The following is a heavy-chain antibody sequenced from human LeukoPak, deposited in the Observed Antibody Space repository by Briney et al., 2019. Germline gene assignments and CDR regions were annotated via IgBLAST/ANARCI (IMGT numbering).Heavy chain of an antibody. CDR2: INPSGGST. D-gene: IGHD2-15*01. V-gene: IGHV1-46*01. Sequence: GASMKVSCKASGYTFTSYYMHWVRQAPGQGLEWMGIINPSGGSTSYAQKFQGRVTMTRDTSTSTVYMELSSLRSEDTAVYYCARDQFCSGGSCYLFDYWGQGTLVTVSS. CDR3: ARDQFCSGGSCYLFDY. CDR1: GYTFTSYY. J-gene: IGHJ4*02.